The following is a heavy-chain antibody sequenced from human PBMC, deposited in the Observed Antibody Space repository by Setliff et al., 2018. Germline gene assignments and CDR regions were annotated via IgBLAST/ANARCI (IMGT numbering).Heavy chain of an antibody. CDR1: GGSINRDY. CDR2: IYYSGNS. CDR3: ARRVSGSMQDW. D-gene: IGHD1-1*01. V-gene: IGHV4-59*08. J-gene: IGHJ1*01. Sequence: PSETLSLTCSVSGGSINRDYWNWIRQPPGKGLEWLGYIYYSGNSNYNPSLKSRVTTSIDTSQQFSLRLSSVTAADTAVYYCARRVSGSMQDWWGQGTLVTVSS.